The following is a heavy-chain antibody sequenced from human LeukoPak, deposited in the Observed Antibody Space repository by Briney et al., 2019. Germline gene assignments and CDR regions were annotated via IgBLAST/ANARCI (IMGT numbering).Heavy chain of an antibody. J-gene: IGHJ6*03. CDR3: ARHGASTSSFPYYYYYYMDV. CDR2: IYYSGST. Sequence: PSETLSLTCTVSGGSISSSSYYWGWIRQPPGKGLEWIGSIYYSGSTYYNPSLKSRVTISVDTSKNQFSLKLSSVTAADTAVYYCARHGASTSSFPYYYYYYMDVWGKGTTVTISS. CDR1: GGSISSSSYY. V-gene: IGHV4-39*01. D-gene: IGHD4/OR15-4a*01.